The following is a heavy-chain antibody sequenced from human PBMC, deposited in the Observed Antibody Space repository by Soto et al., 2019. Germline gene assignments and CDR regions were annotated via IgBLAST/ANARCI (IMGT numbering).Heavy chain of an antibody. CDR2: IIPIFGTA. J-gene: IGHJ4*02. V-gene: IGHV1-69*13. CDR1: GGTFSSYA. D-gene: IGHD2-8*01. Sequence: SVKVSCKASGGTFSSYAISWVRQAPGQGLEWMGGIIPIFGTANYAQKFQGRVTITADESTSTAYMELSSLRSEDTAVYYCARDGGCTNGVCSDDYWGQGTLVTVSS. CDR3: ARDGGCTNGVCSDDY.